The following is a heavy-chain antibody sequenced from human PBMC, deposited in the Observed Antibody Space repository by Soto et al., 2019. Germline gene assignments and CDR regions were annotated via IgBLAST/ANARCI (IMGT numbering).Heavy chain of an antibody. V-gene: IGHV1-2*02. Sequence: QVHLVQSGAEVKNPRASVKVCCGAAGYTFTANYIHWVCQAPGQGLAWMGWMNTRTGGTMYGERRQGRFTLTRDTSISRGYMELSTLRADDTARYYFPRGTSRSGFDSWGQGPLAPISS. J-gene: IGHJ5*01. D-gene: IGHD1-1*01. CDR2: MNTRTGGT. CDR1: GYTFTANY. CDR3: PRGTSRSGFDS.